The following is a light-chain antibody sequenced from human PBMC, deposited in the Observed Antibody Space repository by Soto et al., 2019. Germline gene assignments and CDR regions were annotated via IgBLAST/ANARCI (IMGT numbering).Light chain of an antibody. CDR3: MQGTHWPTT. V-gene: IGKV2-30*01. CDR2: KVS. Sequence: DFVMTQSPLSLPVTLGRPASISCISSEFLVYSDGNTYLNWFLQRPGQSPRRLIYKVSNRDSGVPDRFSGSGSGTDFALKISRVEAEDVGVYYCMQGTHWPTTFGQGTRLEIK. J-gene: IGKJ5*01. CDR1: EFLVYSDGNTY.